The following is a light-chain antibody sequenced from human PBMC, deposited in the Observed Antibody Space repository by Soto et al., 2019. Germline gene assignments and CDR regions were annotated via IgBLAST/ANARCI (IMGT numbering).Light chain of an antibody. Sequence: DIVMTQSPATLPVSPGERATLSCRASQSVSSNLAWYQQKPGQAPRLLMFRTSSRATGFPARFSGSGSGTDFTLTISRLEPEDFAVYYCQQYGSSPLTFGQGTKVDIK. CDR2: RTS. J-gene: IGKJ1*01. CDR1: QSVSSN. V-gene: IGKV3-20*01. CDR3: QQYGSSPLT.